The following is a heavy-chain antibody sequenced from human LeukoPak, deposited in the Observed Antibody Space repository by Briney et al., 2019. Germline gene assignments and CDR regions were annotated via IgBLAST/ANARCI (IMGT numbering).Heavy chain of an antibody. CDR3: ARFSRSGSYYLDY. V-gene: IGHV3-48*01. CDR1: GFTFSRDS. D-gene: IGHD1-26*01. Sequence: GGSLRLSCAASGFTFSRDSMNWVRQAPGKGLEWVSYINGGGSPIYYADSVRGRFTISRDNVKNSLYLQMNSLRAEDTAVYYCARFSRSGSYYLDYWGQGTLVTVSS. J-gene: IGHJ4*02. CDR2: INGGGSPI.